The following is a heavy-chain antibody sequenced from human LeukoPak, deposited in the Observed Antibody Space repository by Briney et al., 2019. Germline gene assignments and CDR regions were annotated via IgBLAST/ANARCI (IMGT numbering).Heavy chain of an antibody. J-gene: IGHJ4*02. V-gene: IGHV4-34*01. D-gene: IGHD6-19*01. CDR1: GGSFSGYY. CDR3: ARGPEAVAGDLDY. Sequence: SETLSLTCAVYGGSFSGYYWSWIRQPPGKGLEWIGEINHSGSTNYNPSLKSRVTISVATSKNQFSLKLSSVTAADTAVYYCARGPEAVAGDLDYWGQGTLVTVSS. CDR2: INHSGST.